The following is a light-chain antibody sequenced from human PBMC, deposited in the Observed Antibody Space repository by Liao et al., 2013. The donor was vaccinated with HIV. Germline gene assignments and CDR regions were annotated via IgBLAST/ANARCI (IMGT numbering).Light chain of an antibody. J-gene: IGLJ2*01. Sequence: SYELTQAPSVSVSPGQTARITCSGDQLGDKYVSWYQQKPGRSPVLVIYQDTKRPPGIPERFSASNSVNTATLTISGTQAMDEADYYCQAWDISTHVVFGGGTKLTVL. CDR3: QAWDISTHVV. V-gene: IGLV3-1*01. CDR2: QDT. CDR1: QLGDKY.